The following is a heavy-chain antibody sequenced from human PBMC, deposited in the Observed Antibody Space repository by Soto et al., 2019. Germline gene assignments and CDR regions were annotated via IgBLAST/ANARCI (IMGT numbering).Heavy chain of an antibody. Sequence: QVQLVESGGGVVQPGRSLRLSCAASGFTFSSYGMHWVRQAPGKGLEWVAVISYDGSNKYYADSVKGRFTISRDNSKNTLYLQMNSLRAEDTAVYYCAKDRDTWYYGMDVWGQGTTVTVSS. CDR2: ISYDGSNK. V-gene: IGHV3-30*18. CDR1: GFTFSSYG. D-gene: IGHD5-18*01. J-gene: IGHJ6*02. CDR3: AKDRDTWYYGMDV.